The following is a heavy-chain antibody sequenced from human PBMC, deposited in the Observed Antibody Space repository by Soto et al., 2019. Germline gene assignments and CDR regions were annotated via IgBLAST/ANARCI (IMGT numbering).Heavy chain of an antibody. CDR1: GYTFTSCA. CDR3: ARGPFVVTMVRGVPYYFDY. V-gene: IGHV1-3*01. Sequence: GAAVKVSCKASGYTFTSCAMHWVRQAPGQRLEWMGWINAGNGNTKYSQKFQGRVTITRDTSASTAYMELSSLRSEDTAVYYCARGPFVVTMVRGVPYYFDYWGQGTLVTVSS. CDR2: INAGNGNT. D-gene: IGHD3-10*01. J-gene: IGHJ4*02.